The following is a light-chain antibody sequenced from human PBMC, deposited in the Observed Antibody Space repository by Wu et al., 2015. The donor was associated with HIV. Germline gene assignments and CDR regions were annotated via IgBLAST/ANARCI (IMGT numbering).Light chain of an antibody. J-gene: IGKJ4*01. CDR1: QSVSGY. CDR3: QQRSNWPPGLT. V-gene: IGKV3-11*01. CDR2: DGS. Sequence: EIVLTQSPATMSLSPGERATLSCRASQSVSGYLSWYQQKAGQAPRLLIYDGSNRPTGVPARFSGCGSATDFTLTISSLEPEDSAVYYCQQRSNWPPGLTFGGGTKLEIK.